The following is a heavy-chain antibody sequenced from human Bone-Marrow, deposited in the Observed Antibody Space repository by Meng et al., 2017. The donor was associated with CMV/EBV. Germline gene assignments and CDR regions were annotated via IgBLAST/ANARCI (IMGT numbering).Heavy chain of an antibody. Sequence: GGSLRLSYAASGFTFDDSNMHWVRQPPGKGLEWVSFITWDGGSRNYADSVKGRFTISRDNSKNSLFLQMNSLRADDTALYYCVKGGNDFWGWGQGTLVTVSS. CDR3: VKGGNDFWG. CDR1: GFTFDDSN. D-gene: IGHD3/OR15-3a*01. CDR2: ITWDGGSR. V-gene: IGHV3-43*01. J-gene: IGHJ4*02.